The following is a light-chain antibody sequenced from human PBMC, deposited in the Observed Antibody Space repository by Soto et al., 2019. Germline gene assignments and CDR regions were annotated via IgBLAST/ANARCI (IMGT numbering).Light chain of an antibody. Sequence: DIQMTQSPSSLSASVGDRVSITCRASQSIASYLSWYQQKPGKAPKVLISTAYNLQSGVPSRFSGSGSWRDFTLTISSLQPEDFATYYCQQSYSTPTFGPGTRLEIK. V-gene: IGKV1-39*01. CDR2: TAY. J-gene: IGKJ5*01. CDR3: QQSYSTPT. CDR1: QSIASY.